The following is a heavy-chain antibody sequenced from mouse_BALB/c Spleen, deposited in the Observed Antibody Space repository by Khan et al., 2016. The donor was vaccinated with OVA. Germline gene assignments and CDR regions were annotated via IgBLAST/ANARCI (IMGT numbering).Heavy chain of an antibody. CDR1: GYSFTGYF. Sequence: MQLEESGPELVKPGASVKISCKASGYSFTGYFMNWVMQSHGKSLEWIGRINPHIGETFYNQKFKGKATFTVDESSSTAHMELRSLASEVYAVYYCSRIYGSDFDYWGQGTTLTVSS. CDR2: INPHIGET. D-gene: IGHD1-1*01. CDR3: SRIYGSDFDY. J-gene: IGHJ2*01. V-gene: IGHV1-20*02.